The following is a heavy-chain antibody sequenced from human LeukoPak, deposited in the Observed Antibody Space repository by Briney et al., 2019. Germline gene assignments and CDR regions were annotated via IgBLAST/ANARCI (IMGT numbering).Heavy chain of an antibody. V-gene: IGHV3-66*03. CDR3: AKDDDGAQAPFDY. Sequence: GGSLRLSCAASGFTVSSNYMSWVRQAPGKGLQCVTYYADSVKGRFTISRDNSKNTLYLQMNSLRAEDTAVYYCAKDDDGAQAPFDYWGQGTLVTVSS. CDR1: GFTVSSNY. D-gene: IGHD4-17*01. J-gene: IGHJ4*02.